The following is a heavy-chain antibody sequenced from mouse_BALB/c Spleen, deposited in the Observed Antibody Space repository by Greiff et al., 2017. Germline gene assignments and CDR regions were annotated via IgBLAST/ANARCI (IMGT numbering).Heavy chain of an antibody. V-gene: IGHV1S81*02. J-gene: IGHJ2*01. CDR3: ARGSDGYYDY. CDR1: GYTFTSYW. Sequence: QVQLQQPGAELVKPGASVKLSCKASGYTFTSYWMHWVKQRPGQGLEWIGEINPSNGRTNYNEKFKSKATLTVDKSSSTAYMQLSSLTSEDSAVYYCARGSDGYYDYWGQGTTLTVSS. D-gene: IGHD2-3*01. CDR2: INPSNGRT.